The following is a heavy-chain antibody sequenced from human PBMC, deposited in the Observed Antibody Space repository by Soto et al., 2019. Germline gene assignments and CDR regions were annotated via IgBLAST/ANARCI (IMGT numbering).Heavy chain of an antibody. V-gene: IGHV1-2*02. J-gene: IGHJ6*02. CDR1: GYTFTGYY. Sequence: ASVKVSCKASGYTFTGYYVHWVRQAPGQGLEWMGWINPNSGDTYLAQRFQGRVTMNRDASIGTAYTELRGLTSDDTAEYYCAKGGAIVAAGTRAYLYNAMDVWGQGTTVTVSS. CDR3: AKGGAIVAAGTRAYLYNAMDV. CDR2: INPNSGDT. D-gene: IGHD1-26*01.